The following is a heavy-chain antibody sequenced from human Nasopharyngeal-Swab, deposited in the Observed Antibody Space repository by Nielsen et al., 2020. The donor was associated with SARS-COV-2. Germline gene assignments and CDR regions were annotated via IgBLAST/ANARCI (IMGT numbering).Heavy chain of an antibody. CDR2: ISYDGSNK. Sequence: GGSLRLSCAASGFTFSSHAMHWVRQAPGKGLEWAALISYDGSNKYYADSVKGRFTISRDNSKNTLYLQLNSLRTEDTAVYYCARDGGYGSGSYYYYYGMDVWGQGTTVTVSS. CDR1: GFTFSSHA. D-gene: IGHD3-10*01. J-gene: IGHJ6*02. CDR3: ARDGGYGSGSYYYYYGMDV. V-gene: IGHV3-30*04.